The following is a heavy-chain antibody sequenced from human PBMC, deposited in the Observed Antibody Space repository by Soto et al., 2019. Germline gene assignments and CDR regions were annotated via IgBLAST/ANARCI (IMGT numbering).Heavy chain of an antibody. CDR1: GFTFSSYA. CDR3: AKTGTYDSSGYYPIDAFDI. V-gene: IGHV3-23*01. Sequence: SGGSLRLSCAASGFTFSSYAMSWVRQAPGKGLEWVSAISGSGGSTYYADSVKGRFTISRDNSKNTLYLQMNSLRAEDTAVYYCAKTGTYDSSGYYPIDAFDIWGQGTMVTVSS. D-gene: IGHD3-22*01. CDR2: ISGSGGST. J-gene: IGHJ3*02.